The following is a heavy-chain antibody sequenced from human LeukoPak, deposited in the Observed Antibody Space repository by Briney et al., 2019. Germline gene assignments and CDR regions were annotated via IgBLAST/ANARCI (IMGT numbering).Heavy chain of an antibody. J-gene: IGHJ6*03. CDR3: ARENWGGSSPYYYYYMDV. CDR1: GGSISSSSYY. CDR2: IYYSGST. D-gene: IGHD6-13*01. Sequence: SETLSLTCTVSGGSISSSSYYWGWIRQPPGKGLEWIGSIYYSGSTYYNPSLKSRVTISVDTSKNQFSLKLSSVTAADTAVYYCARENWGGSSPYYYYYMDVWGKGTTVTVSS. V-gene: IGHV4-39*02.